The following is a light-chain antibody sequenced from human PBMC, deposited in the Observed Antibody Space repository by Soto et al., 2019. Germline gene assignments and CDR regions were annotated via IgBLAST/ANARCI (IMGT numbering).Light chain of an antibody. J-gene: IGKJ1*01. CDR2: GAS. V-gene: IGKV3-20*01. Sequence: EIVLTQSPGTLSLSPGERATLSCRASQTVISSYLAWYQQKPGQAPGLLIYGASIRATGIPDRVSGSGSGTDFTLTISRLEPEDFAVYYCQQYGTSPQTCGQGTKVEIK. CDR1: QTVISSY. CDR3: QQYGTSPQT.